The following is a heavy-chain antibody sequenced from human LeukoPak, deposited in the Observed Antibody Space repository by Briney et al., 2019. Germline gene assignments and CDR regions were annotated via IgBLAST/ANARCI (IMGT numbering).Heavy chain of an antibody. CDR2: INPSGGST. J-gene: IGHJ4*02. CDR3: ARDPQHSSGWYYSDY. CDR1: GYTFTGYY. Sequence: ASVKVSCKASGYTFTGYYMHWVRQAPGQGLEWMGRINPSGGSTSYAQKFQSRVTMTRDTSTSTVYMELSSLRSEDTAVYYCARDPQHSSGWYYSDYWGQGTLVTVSS. D-gene: IGHD6-19*01. V-gene: IGHV1-46*01.